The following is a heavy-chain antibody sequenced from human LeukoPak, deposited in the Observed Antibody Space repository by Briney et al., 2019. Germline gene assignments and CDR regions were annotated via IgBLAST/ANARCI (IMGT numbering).Heavy chain of an antibody. CDR3: ARGLIVPGRTQLPPDS. D-gene: IGHD6-19*01. V-gene: IGHV3-64*02. CDR2: ITNNGGRT. Sequence: GGSLRLSCAASGFTFSSYGMHWVRQAPGKGLEYVSAITNNGGRTYYADSVKGRFTISRDNSKNTLYLQMGSLRVEDTAVYYCARGLIVPGRTQLPPDSWGQGTLVTVSS. J-gene: IGHJ4*02. CDR1: GFTFSSYG.